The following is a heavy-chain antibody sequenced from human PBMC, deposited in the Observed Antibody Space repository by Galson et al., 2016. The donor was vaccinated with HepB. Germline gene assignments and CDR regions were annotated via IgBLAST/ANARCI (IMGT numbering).Heavy chain of an antibody. V-gene: IGHV1-18*04. CDR2: ISAHNGDT. CDR3: ARDRDRSLDY. CDR1: GYTLTTNG. J-gene: IGHJ4*02. D-gene: IGHD3-10*01. Sequence: SVKVSCKASGYTLTTNGISWVRQAPGQGLEWMGWISAHNGDTNSPQKLQGRVTLTTDTSTRTAYMELRSLTSDDTAVYYCARDRDRSLDYWGQGTLVTVSS.